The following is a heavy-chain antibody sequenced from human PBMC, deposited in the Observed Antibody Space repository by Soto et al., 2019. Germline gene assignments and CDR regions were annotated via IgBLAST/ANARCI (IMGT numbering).Heavy chain of an antibody. CDR3: ARDRITIFGVVIMRGLYYYGMDV. CDR2: ISAYNGNT. CDR1: GYTFTSYV. V-gene: IGHV1-18*01. D-gene: IGHD3-3*01. J-gene: IGHJ6*02. Sequence: ASVKVSCKASGYTFTSYVISWVRQAPGQGLEWMGLISAYNGNTNYAQKLQGRLTMTTDTSTSTAYMELSSLRSDDTAVYYCARDRITIFGVVIMRGLYYYGMDVWGQGTTVTVSS.